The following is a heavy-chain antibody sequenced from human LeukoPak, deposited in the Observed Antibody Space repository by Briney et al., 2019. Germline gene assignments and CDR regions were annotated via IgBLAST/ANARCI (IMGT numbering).Heavy chain of an antibody. CDR3: ARDFEWATDY. V-gene: IGHV1-46*01. Sequence: ASVKVSCKASGYTFTNYYIHWVRQAPGQGLECMGIINPSGGSTSYAQKFQGRVTMTRDMSTSTVYMELSSLRSEDTAMYYCARDFEWATDYWGQGTLVTVSS. J-gene: IGHJ4*02. CDR2: INPSGGST. D-gene: IGHD3-3*01. CDR1: GYTFTNYY.